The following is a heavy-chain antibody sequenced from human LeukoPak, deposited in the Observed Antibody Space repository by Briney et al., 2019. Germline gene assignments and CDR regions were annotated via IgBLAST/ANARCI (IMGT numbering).Heavy chain of an antibody. CDR1: GGSISSYY. J-gene: IGHJ2*01. D-gene: IGHD2-15*01. Sequence: SETLSLTCTVSGGSISSYYWSWIRQPPGKGLEWIGYIYYSGSTNYNPSLKSRVTISVDTSKNRFSLKLNSVTAADTAVYYCATMLGYCSGGSCYWYFDLWGRGTLVTVSS. V-gene: IGHV4-59*01. CDR2: IYYSGST. CDR3: ATMLGYCSGGSCYWYFDL.